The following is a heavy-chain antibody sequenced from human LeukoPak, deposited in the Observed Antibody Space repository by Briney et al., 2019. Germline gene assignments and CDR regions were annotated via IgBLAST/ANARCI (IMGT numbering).Heavy chain of an antibody. D-gene: IGHD1-1*01. Sequence: PGGSLRLSCAASGFTFSSYAMSWVRQAPGKGLEWVSVISSSGGTTYYADSAKGRFTISRDNSKNTVVLQMESVRAEETALYYCARDLYDWNSVGVHWGQGTLVTVSS. CDR1: GFTFSSYA. CDR3: ARDLYDWNSVGVH. J-gene: IGHJ4*02. CDR2: ISSSGGTT. V-gene: IGHV3-23*01.